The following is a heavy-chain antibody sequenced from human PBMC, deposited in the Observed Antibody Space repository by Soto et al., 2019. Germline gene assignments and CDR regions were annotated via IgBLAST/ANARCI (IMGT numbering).Heavy chain of an antibody. Sequence: QVHLQESGPGLVKPSETLSLTCSVSGGTISGYYWTWIRQPAGKGLEWIGRIYSSGNTKYNPSLQRRVTMSLDTANNQFSLRLTSGTAAATAVYYCARGQRFSDWFDPWGQGTLVTVSS. D-gene: IGHD3-3*01. CDR1: GGTISGYY. CDR3: ARGQRFSDWFDP. J-gene: IGHJ5*02. CDR2: IYSSGNT. V-gene: IGHV4-4*07.